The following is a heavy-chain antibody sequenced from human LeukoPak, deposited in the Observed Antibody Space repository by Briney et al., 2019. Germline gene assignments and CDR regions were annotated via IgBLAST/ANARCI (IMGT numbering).Heavy chain of an antibody. CDR1: GGTFSSYA. J-gene: IGHJ5*02. CDR3: ARGGDYGGNPGAGLFDP. CDR2: IIPIFGTA. D-gene: IGHD4-23*01. Sequence: SVTVSCKASGGTFSSYAISWVRQAPGQGLEWMGGIIPIFGTANYAQKFQGRVTITADESTSTAYMELSSLRSEDTAVYYCARGGDYGGNPGAGLFDPWGQGTLVTVSS. V-gene: IGHV1-69*13.